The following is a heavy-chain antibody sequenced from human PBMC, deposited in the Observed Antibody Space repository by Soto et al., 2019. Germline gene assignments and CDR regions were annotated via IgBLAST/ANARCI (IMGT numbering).Heavy chain of an antibody. V-gene: IGHV1-3*01. CDR3: ARVLINKVGYCSSTSCVPPFDY. D-gene: IGHD2-2*01. J-gene: IGHJ4*02. Sequence: ASVKVSCKASGYTFTSYAMHWVRQAPGQRLEWMGWINAGNGSTKYSQKFQGRVTITRDTSASTAYMELSSLRSEDTAVYYCARVLINKVGYCSSTSCVPPFDYWGQGTLVTVSS. CDR1: GYTFTSYA. CDR2: INAGNGST.